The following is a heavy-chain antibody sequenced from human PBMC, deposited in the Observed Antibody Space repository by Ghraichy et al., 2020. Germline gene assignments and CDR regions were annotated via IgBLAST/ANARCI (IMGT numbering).Heavy chain of an antibody. V-gene: IGHV3-48*02. CDR3: ARAGSHQYYDSSSYHGDY. CDR1: GFDFSAYS. J-gene: IGHJ4*02. Sequence: GGSLRLSCVGSGFDFSAYSMNWVRQAPGKGLDWLSYISSGSATIYYADSVRGRFTISRDNAKNSLYLQMNSLRDGDTAVYYCARAGSHQYYDSSSYHGDYWGQGTLVTVSS. CDR2: ISSGSATI. D-gene: IGHD3-22*01.